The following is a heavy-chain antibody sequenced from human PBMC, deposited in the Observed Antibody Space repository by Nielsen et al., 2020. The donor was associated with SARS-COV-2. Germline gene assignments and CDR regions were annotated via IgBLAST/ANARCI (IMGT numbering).Heavy chain of an antibody. CDR1: GFTFSSYA. D-gene: IGHD6-13*01. CDR2: ISGSGGST. Sequence: GESLKISCSASGFTFSSYAMHWVRQAPGKGLEYVSAISGSGGSTYYADSVKGRFTISRDNSKNTLYLQMNSLRAEDTAVYYCAKEASLKQQNDYWGQGTLVTVSS. J-gene: IGHJ4*02. CDR3: AKEASLKQQNDY. V-gene: IGHV3-64*04.